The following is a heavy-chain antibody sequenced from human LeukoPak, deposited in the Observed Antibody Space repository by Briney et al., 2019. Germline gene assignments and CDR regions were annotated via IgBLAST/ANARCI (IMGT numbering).Heavy chain of an antibody. Sequence: AGRSLRLSCAASGFTFDDYAMHWVRQAPGKGLEWVSVIYSGGSTNYADSVKGRFTISRDNSKNTLYLQMNSLRAEDTAVYYCARDQAYYYGSGSPHYYYYGMDVWGQGTTVTVSS. CDR1: GFTFDDYA. J-gene: IGHJ6*02. D-gene: IGHD3-10*01. V-gene: IGHV3-53*01. CDR3: ARDQAYYYGSGSPHYYYYGMDV. CDR2: IYSGGST.